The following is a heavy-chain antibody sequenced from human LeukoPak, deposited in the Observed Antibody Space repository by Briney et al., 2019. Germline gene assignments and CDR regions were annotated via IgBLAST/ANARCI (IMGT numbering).Heavy chain of an antibody. J-gene: IGHJ6*03. CDR3: AKDGGWYELYYMDV. D-gene: IGHD6-19*01. CDR1: GFTFSTYA. Sequence: GGSLRLSCTSSGFTFSTYAMHWVRQAPGKGLEWVAFIRNDGSHKSYADSVKGRFTISRDNSKNTLFLQMNSLRHEDTSVYYCAKDGGWYELYYMDVWGTGTMVTVSS. V-gene: IGHV3-30*02. CDR2: IRNDGSHK.